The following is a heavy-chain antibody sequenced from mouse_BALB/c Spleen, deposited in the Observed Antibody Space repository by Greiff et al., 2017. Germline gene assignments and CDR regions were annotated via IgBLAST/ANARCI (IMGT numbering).Heavy chain of an antibody. CDR1: GFTFSSYA. D-gene: IGHD1-2*01. V-gene: IGHV5-9-4*01. CDR3: AMPSTSTGYYAMDY. J-gene: IGHJ4*01. Sequence: EVKLVESGGGLVKPGGSLKLSCAASGFTFSSYAMSWVRQSPEKRLEWVAEISSGGSYTYYPDTVSGRFTISSDNAKNTLYLEMSCLRSYDTAMYYCAMPSTSTGYYAMDYWGQGTSVTVSS. CDR2: ISSGGSYT.